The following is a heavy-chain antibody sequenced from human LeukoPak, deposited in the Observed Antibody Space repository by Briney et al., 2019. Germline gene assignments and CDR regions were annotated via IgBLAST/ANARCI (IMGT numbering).Heavy chain of an antibody. J-gene: IGHJ4*02. V-gene: IGHV3-30*02. Sequence: GGSLRLSCAASGFTFSTYAMHWVRQAPGKGLEWVAFIRYDGTNKHYGDSVKGRFTISRDNSKNTLYLQMNSLRAEDTAVYYCAKGSAPYGSGSYSDYWGQGTLVTVSS. D-gene: IGHD3-10*01. CDR2: IRYDGTNK. CDR3: AKGSAPYGSGSYSDY. CDR1: GFTFSTYA.